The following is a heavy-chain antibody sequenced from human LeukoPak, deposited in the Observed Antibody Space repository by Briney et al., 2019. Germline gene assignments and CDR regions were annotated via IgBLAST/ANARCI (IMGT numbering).Heavy chain of an antibody. CDR1: GGSFSGYY. CDR2: VNQSGST. CDR3: ARRFYDSSGYYPTFDY. J-gene: IGHJ4*02. V-gene: IGHV4-34*01. D-gene: IGHD3-22*01. Sequence: RPSETLSLTCAVYGGSFSGYYWSWIRQPPGKGLEWIGEVNQSGSTNYNPSLKGRVTISVDTSKNQFSLKLSSVTAADTAVYYCARRFYDSSGYYPTFDYWGQGTLVTVSS.